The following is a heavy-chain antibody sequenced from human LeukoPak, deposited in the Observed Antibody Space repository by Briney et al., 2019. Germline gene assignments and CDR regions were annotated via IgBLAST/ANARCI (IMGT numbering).Heavy chain of an antibody. J-gene: IGHJ5*02. CDR3: AGLVREQQLEAGNWFDP. CDR1: GGSFSGYY. D-gene: IGHD6-13*01. CDR2: INHSGST. Sequence: PSETLSLTCAVYGGSFSGYYWSWIRQPPGKGLEWIGEINHSGSTNYNPSLESRVTISVDTSKNQFSLKLSSVTAADTAVYYCAGLVREQQLEAGNWFDPWGQGTLVTVSS. V-gene: IGHV4-34*01.